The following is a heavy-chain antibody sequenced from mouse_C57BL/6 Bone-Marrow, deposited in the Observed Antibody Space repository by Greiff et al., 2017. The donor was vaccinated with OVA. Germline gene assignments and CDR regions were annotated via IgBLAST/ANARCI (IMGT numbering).Heavy chain of an antibody. V-gene: IGHV10-1*01. CDR3: VRPHITTVVGYAMDY. CDR1: GFSFNTYA. J-gene: IGHJ4*01. CDR2: IRSKSNNYAT. Sequence: EVMLVESGGGLVQPKGSLKLSCAASGFSFNTYAMNWVRQAPGKGLEWVARIRSKSNNYATYYADSVKDRFTISRDDSESMIYLQMNNLKTEDTAMYSCVRPHITTVVGYAMDYWGQGTSVTVSS. D-gene: IGHD1-1*01.